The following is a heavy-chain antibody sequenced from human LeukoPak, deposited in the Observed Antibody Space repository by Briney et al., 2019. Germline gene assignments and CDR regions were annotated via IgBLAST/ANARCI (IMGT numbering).Heavy chain of an antibody. D-gene: IGHD3-22*01. Sequence: SETLSLTCTVSGGFISNYYWSWIRQPPGKGLEWIGYIYYSGSTNYNPSLKSRVTISVDTSKNQFSLKLSSVTAADTAVYYCARHLGDSSGYSPFDYWGQGTLVTVSS. CDR1: GGFISNYY. CDR3: ARHLGDSSGYSPFDY. J-gene: IGHJ4*02. CDR2: IYYSGST. V-gene: IGHV4-59*08.